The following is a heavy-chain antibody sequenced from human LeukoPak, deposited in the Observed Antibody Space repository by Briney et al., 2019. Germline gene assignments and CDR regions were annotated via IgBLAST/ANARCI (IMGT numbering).Heavy chain of an antibody. J-gene: IGHJ3*02. D-gene: IGHD6-13*01. CDR2: IYYSGTT. CDR3: ARSISWSRIGAFDI. CDR1: GGSISSYY. V-gene: IGHV4-59*01. Sequence: SETLSLTCTVSGGSISSYYWSWIRQPPGKGLEWIGYIYYSGTTNYNRSLKSRVTISVDTSKNQFSLKLSSVTAADTAVYYCARSISWSRIGAFDIWGQGTMVTVSS.